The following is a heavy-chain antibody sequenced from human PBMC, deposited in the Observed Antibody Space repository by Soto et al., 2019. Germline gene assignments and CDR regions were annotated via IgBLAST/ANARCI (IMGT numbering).Heavy chain of an antibody. CDR2: ISYDGSNK. CDR1: GFTFSSYG. D-gene: IGHD6-13*01. V-gene: IGHV3-30*18. J-gene: IGHJ4*02. Sequence: VQLVESGGGVVQPGRSLRLSCAASGFTFSSYGMHWVRQAPGKGLEWVAVISYDGSNKYYADSVKGRFTISRDNSKNTLYLQMNSLRAEDTAVYYCAKDPKSSSWRGVDYWGQGTLVTVSS. CDR3: AKDPKSSSWRGVDY.